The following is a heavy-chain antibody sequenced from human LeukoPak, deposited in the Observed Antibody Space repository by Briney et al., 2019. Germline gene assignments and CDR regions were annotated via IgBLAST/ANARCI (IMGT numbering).Heavy chain of an antibody. J-gene: IGHJ6*02. CDR2: TYDSGST. Sequence: PSETLSLTCTVSGGSISSYYWSWIRRPPGKGLEWIGYTYDSGSTNYNPSLKSRVTISVDTSKNQFSLKLSSVTAADTAVYYCARLGSVTIFGVASPDYYGMDVWGQGTTVTVSS. CDR3: ARLGSVTIFGVASPDYYGMDV. V-gene: IGHV4-59*08. CDR1: GGSISSYY. D-gene: IGHD3-3*01.